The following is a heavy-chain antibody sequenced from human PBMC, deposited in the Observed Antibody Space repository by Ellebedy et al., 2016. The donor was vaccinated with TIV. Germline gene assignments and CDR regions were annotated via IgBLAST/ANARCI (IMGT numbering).Heavy chain of an antibody. CDR2: ISAYNGNT. CDR3: ARGPVVPAAIFYYYYYMDV. V-gene: IGHV1-18*01. D-gene: IGHD2-2*02. J-gene: IGHJ6*03. CDR1: GYTFTSYG. Sequence: ASVKVSCXASGYTFTSYGISWVRQAPGQGLEWMGWISAYNGNTNYAQKLQGRVTMTTDTSTSTAYMELRSLRSDDTAVYYCARGPVVPAAIFYYYYYMDVWGKGTTVTVSS.